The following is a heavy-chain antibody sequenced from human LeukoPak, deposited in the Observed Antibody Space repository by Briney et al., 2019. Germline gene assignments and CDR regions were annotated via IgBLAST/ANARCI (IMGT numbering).Heavy chain of an antibody. Sequence: GGSLRLSCAASGFTFSDYYMSWIRQAPGKGLEWVSYISSSGSTIYYADSVKGRFTISRDNAKNSLYLQMNSLRAEDTAVYYCARATDAPPTYYYDSSGYYFVDYWGQGTLVTVSS. CDR1: GFTFSDYY. V-gene: IGHV3-11*04. CDR2: ISSSGSTI. CDR3: ARATDAPPTYYYDSSGYYFVDY. D-gene: IGHD3-22*01. J-gene: IGHJ4*02.